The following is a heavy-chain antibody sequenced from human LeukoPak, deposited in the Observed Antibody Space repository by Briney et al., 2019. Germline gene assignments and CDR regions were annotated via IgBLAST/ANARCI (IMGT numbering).Heavy chain of an antibody. V-gene: IGHV3-9*01. CDR1: GFTFDDYA. D-gene: IGHD3-10*01. CDR3: ARVSSGIWWNFDY. CDR2: ISWNSGSI. J-gene: IGHJ4*02. Sequence: PGRSLRLSCAASGFTFDDYAMHWVRQAPGKGLEWVSGISWNSGSIGYADSVKGRFTISRDNAKNSLYLQMNSLRAEDTAVYYCARVSSGIWWNFDYWGQGTLVTVSS.